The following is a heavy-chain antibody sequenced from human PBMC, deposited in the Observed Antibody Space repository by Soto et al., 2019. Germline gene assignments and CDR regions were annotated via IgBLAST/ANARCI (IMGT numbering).Heavy chain of an antibody. CDR2: ISSDGNNK. D-gene: IGHD2-2*01. V-gene: IGHV3-30-3*01. CDR3: ARAFSTSTFFLDS. J-gene: IGHJ5*01. CDR1: GFTFSSSA. Sequence: QVQLVESGGGAVHPGRSLTVSCAASGFTFSSSAMHWVRQAPGKGLEWVAVISSDGNNKFYADFVEGRFSISRDNSKNKLYLEVNSLTTEDTAVYYCARAFSTSTFFLDSWGRGTPVTVSS.